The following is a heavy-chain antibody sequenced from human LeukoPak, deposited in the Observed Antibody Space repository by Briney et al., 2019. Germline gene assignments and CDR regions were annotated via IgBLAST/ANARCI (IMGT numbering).Heavy chain of an antibody. D-gene: IGHD3-10*01. V-gene: IGHV1-2*02. J-gene: IGHJ4*02. CDR3: ARDLFYSVSGTYYNVGRVFNY. Sequence: ASVKVSCKASGYTFTGYHMHWVRQAPGQGLEWMGWIDPNSGGTKYAQKFQGRVTMTRDTSITTAYMELTSLRSDDTAVYYCARDLFYSVSGTYYNVGRVFNYWGQGTLVTVSS. CDR1: GYTFTGYH. CDR2: IDPNSGGT.